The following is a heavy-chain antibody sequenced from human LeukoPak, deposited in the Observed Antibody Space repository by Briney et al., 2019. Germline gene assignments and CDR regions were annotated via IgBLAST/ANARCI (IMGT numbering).Heavy chain of an antibody. J-gene: IGHJ6*02. D-gene: IGHD3-10*01. CDR2: IIPILGIA. V-gene: IGHV1-69*04. CDR1: GGTFSSYA. Sequence: GASVKVSCKASGGTFSSYAISWVRQAPGQGLEWMGRIIPILGIANYAQKFQGRVTITADKSTSTAYMELSSLRSEDTAVYYCATVRFEYGMDVWGQGTTVTVSS. CDR3: ATVRFEYGMDV.